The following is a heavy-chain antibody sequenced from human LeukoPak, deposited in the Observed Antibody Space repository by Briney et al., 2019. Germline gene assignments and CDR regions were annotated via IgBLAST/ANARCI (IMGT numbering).Heavy chain of an antibody. CDR2: INPNSGGT. Sequence: GASVKVSCKASGYTFTGYYMHWVRQAPGQGLEWMGRINPNSGGTNYAQKFQGRVTMTRDTSISTAYMELSRLRSDDTAVYYCARSSGWSMGFSGGDYWGQGTLVTVSS. J-gene: IGHJ4*02. CDR3: ARSSGWSMGFSGGDY. CDR1: GYTFTGYY. V-gene: IGHV1-2*06. D-gene: IGHD6-19*01.